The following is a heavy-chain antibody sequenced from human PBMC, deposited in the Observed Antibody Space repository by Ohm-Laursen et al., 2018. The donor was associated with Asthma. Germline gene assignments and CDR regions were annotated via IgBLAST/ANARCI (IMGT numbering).Heavy chain of an antibody. CDR2: ITWNSANI. CDR3: AKVGTAARPDRYCGGDCYAFFDY. J-gene: IGHJ4*02. V-gene: IGHV3-9*01. CDR1: GFTFDAYA. D-gene: IGHD2-21*01. Sequence: SLRLSCSASGFTFDAYALHWVRQAPGRGLEWVSGITWNSANISYADSVRGRFTISRDNTKNSLYLQMNSLREEDTALYYCAKVGTAARPDRYCGGDCYAFFDYWGQGTVVTVSS.